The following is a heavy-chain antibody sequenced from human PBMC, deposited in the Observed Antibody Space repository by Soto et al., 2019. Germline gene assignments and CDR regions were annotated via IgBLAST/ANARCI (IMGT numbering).Heavy chain of an antibody. CDR3: VRHTCPIDCYSLGY. Sequence: GGSLRLSCAASGFTFSSYSMSWVRQAPGKGLEWVSTITGGAGSGSVGYTFYADSVKGRFTISRDNSKNSLYLQMNSLRAEDTAVYYCVRHTCPIDCYSLGYWGLGTLVTVS. V-gene: IGHV3-23*01. CDR1: GFTFSSYS. CDR2: ITGGAGSGSVGYT. J-gene: IGHJ4*02. D-gene: IGHD2-21*02.